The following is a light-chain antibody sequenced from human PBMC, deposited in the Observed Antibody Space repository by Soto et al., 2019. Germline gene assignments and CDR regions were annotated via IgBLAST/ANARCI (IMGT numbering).Light chain of an antibody. CDR2: DAS. CDR1: QSVGSY. CDR3: QQYYSSPYT. V-gene: IGKV3-11*01. Sequence: EIVLIQSPATLSLSPGERATLSCRASQSVGSYLAWYQHKPGQAPRLLISDASNRATGIPARFSGSGSETDFTLTISSLEPEDSAVYYCQQYYSSPYTFGQGTKLEI. J-gene: IGKJ2*01.